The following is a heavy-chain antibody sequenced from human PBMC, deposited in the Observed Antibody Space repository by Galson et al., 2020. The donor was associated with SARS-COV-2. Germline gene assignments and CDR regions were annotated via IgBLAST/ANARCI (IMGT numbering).Heavy chain of an antibody. CDR3: ARGDMRNDYFDY. CDR1: GFTFSSYF. V-gene: IGHV3-74*01. D-gene: IGHD3-16*01. CDR2: IYSEGSST. Sequence: GGSLRLSCAASGFTFSSYFMHWVRQAPGKGLVWVSRIYSEGSSTSYADSVKGRFTISGDDAKNTLYLHMSSLRAEDTAVYYCARGDMRNDYFDYWGQGTLVTVSS. J-gene: IGHJ4*02.